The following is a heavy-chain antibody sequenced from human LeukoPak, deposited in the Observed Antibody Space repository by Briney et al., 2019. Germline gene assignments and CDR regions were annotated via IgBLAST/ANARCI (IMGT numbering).Heavy chain of an antibody. CDR3: ARLAIVGPPMGSFDF. J-gene: IGHJ4*02. D-gene: IGHD1-26*01. CDR1: GGSISTSTYY. Sequence: PSETLSLTCTVSGGSISTSTYYWAWIRQPPGKPLEWIGTVSYSGSTYSNPSLRSRVAISVDTSKNQFYLKLRSVTAADTAVFYCARLAIVGPPMGSFDFWGQGILVPVSS. V-gene: IGHV4-39*01. CDR2: VSYSGST.